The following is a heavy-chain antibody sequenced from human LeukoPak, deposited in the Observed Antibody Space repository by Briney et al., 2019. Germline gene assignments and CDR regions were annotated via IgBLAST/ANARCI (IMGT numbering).Heavy chain of an antibody. CDR1: GGSLSSYY. CDR3: ARDNSVRDEAWWFNP. Sequence: SETLSLTCTVSGGSLSSYYWSWLRQPPGKGLEWIGYIYYSGSTNYNPSLKSRVTISVDTSKTQFSLELSSVTAADTAVYYCARDNSVRDEAWWFNPWGQGTLVTVSS. CDR2: IYYSGST. V-gene: IGHV4-59*01. D-gene: IGHD5-24*01. J-gene: IGHJ5*02.